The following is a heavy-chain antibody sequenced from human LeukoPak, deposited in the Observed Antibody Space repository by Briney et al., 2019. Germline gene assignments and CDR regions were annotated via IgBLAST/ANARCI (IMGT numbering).Heavy chain of an antibody. D-gene: IGHD5-24*01. V-gene: IGHV4-34*01. J-gene: IGHJ4*02. Sequence: SEALSLTCAVYGGAFSGYYWSWIRQPPGKGLEWIGEINHSGSTNYNPSLKSRVTISVDTSKNQFSLKLSSVTAADTAVYYCASPPPRDGFNPFGYWGQGTLVTVSS. CDR2: INHSGST. CDR3: ASPPPRDGFNPFGY. CDR1: GGAFSGYY.